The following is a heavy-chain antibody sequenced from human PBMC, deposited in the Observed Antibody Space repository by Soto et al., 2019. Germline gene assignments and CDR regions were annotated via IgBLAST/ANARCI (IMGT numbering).Heavy chain of an antibody. Sequence: PGGSLRLSCAASGFTFSSYAMSWVRQAPGKGLEWVSAISGSGGSTYYADSVKGRFTISRDNSKNTLYLQMNSLRAEDTAVYYCAKDAPDYYDSSGYYHLGRLAYWGQGTLVTVSS. CDR2: ISGSGGST. CDR1: GFTFSSYA. V-gene: IGHV3-23*01. D-gene: IGHD3-22*01. CDR3: AKDAPDYYDSSGYYHLGRLAY. J-gene: IGHJ4*02.